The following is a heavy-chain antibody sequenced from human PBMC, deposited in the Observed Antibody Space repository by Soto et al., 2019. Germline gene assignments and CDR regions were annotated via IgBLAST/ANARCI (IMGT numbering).Heavy chain of an antibody. CDR3: ARLEGLATISYYFDF. D-gene: IGHD3-9*01. Sequence: SETLSLTCAVYGGSFSGYYWSWIRQPPGKGLEWIGEINHSGSTNYNPSLKSRVTITVDTSKNQFSLKLNSVTAADSAVYFCARLEGLATISYYFDFWGPGALVTVSS. CDR2: INHSGST. J-gene: IGHJ4*02. V-gene: IGHV4-34*01. CDR1: GGSFSGYY.